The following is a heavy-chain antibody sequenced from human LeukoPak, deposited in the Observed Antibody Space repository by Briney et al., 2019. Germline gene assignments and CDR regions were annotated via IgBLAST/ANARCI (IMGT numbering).Heavy chain of an antibody. J-gene: IGHJ4*02. V-gene: IGHV3-23*01. CDR2: ISGNDAST. CDR1: GFTFSNYA. CDR3: AKGLYFGELLGPCDF. D-gene: IGHD3-10*01. Sequence: PGGSLRLSCAASGFTFSNYAMTWVRQAPGKGLEWVSVISGNDASTYYADSVKGRFTISRDNSNNTLYLQMNSLRAEDTAVYYCAKGLYFGELLGPCDFWGQGTLVTVSS.